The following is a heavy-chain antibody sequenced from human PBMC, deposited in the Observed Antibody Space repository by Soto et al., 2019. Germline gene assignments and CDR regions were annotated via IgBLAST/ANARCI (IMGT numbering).Heavy chain of an antibody. V-gene: IGHV1-69*02. CDR1: GGTFSSST. CDR3: ATTPTYCSSSSCHAWFDP. D-gene: IGHD2-15*01. J-gene: IGHJ5*02. Sequence: GASVKVSCKASGGTFSSSTINWVRQAPGQGLEWMGRIIPILSLANYAQQFQGRVTITADRSMRTAYMELNSLTFEDMAVYYCATTPTYCSSSSCHAWFDPWGQGTLVTVSS. CDR2: IIPILSLA.